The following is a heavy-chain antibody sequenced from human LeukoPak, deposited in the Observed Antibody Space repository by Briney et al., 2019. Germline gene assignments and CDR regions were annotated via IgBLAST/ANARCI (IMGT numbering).Heavy chain of an antibody. Sequence: PSETLSLTRSVSGVSISSYYWTWVRQPPGKGLEWIGEINHSGSTNYNPSLKSRVTISVDTSKNQFSLKLSSVTAADTAVYYRGVVVPAAPDFDYWGQGTLVTVSS. J-gene: IGHJ4*02. D-gene: IGHD2-2*01. CDR1: GVSISSYY. CDR3: GVVVPAAPDFDY. CDR2: INHSGST. V-gene: IGHV4-34*01.